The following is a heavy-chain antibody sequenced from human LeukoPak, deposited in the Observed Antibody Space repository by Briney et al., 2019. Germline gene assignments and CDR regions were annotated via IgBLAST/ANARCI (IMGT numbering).Heavy chain of an antibody. CDR1: GFSFNNYE. CDR3: ARGRSGHY. V-gene: IGHV3-48*03. CDR2: ISSGATTI. J-gene: IGHJ4*02. Sequence: GGSLRLSCAASGFSFNNYEMNWVRQAPGKGLEWVSYISSGATTIYYADSVKGRFTISRDNAKNSLYLQMISLRSEDTAVYYCARGRSGHYWGQGTLVTVSS.